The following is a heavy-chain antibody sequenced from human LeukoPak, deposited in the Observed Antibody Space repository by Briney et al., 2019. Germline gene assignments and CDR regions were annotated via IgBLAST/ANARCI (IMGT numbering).Heavy chain of an antibody. CDR1: GFTFSSYA. CDR3: AKSDQQWLVRY. Sequence: PGRSLRLSCAASGFTFSSYAMHWVRQAPGKGLEWVSAISGSGGSTYYADSVKGRFTISRDNSKNTLYLQMNSLRAEDTAVYYCAKSDQQWLVRYWGQGTLVTVSS. CDR2: ISGSGGST. D-gene: IGHD6-19*01. J-gene: IGHJ4*02. V-gene: IGHV3-23*01.